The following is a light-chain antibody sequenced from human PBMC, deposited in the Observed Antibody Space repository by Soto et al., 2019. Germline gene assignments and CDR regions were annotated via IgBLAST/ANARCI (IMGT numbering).Light chain of an antibody. J-gene: IGLJ1*01. Sequence: QSVLTQPPSASGTPGQRVTISCYGSSSNIGSSSVNWYQQLPGTAPKLLIYNNNQWPSGVPDRFSGSKSGTSASLAISGLQSEDEADYYCAAWDVSLNGLYVFGTGTKLTVL. CDR3: AAWDVSLNGLYV. CDR1: SSNIGSSS. V-gene: IGLV1-44*01. CDR2: NNN.